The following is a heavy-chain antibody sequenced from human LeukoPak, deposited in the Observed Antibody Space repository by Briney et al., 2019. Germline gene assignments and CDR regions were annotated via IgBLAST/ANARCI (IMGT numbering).Heavy chain of an antibody. Sequence: ASVKVSCKVSGYTLTELSMHWVRQAPGKGLEWMGGFDPEDGETIYAQKFQGRVTMTEDTSTDTAYMELSSLRSEDTAVYYCATTDYYDSSGYYRFDYWGQGTLVTVSS. CDR3: ATTDYYDSSGYYRFDY. V-gene: IGHV1-24*01. CDR1: GYTLTELS. CDR2: FDPEDGET. J-gene: IGHJ4*02. D-gene: IGHD3-22*01.